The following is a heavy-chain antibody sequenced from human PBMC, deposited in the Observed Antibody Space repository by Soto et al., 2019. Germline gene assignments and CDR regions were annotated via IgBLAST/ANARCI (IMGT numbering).Heavy chain of an antibody. CDR1: GGSISSGGYS. Sequence: QLQLQESGSGLVKPSQTLSLTCAVSGGSISSGGYSWSWIRQPPGKGLEWIGYIYHSGSTYYKPSLKGRVTISVDRSKNQFSLRLSSVTAADTAVYYCAGGIAARPLGYWGQGTLVTVSS. CDR2: IYHSGST. CDR3: AGGIAARPLGY. J-gene: IGHJ4*02. V-gene: IGHV4-30-2*01. D-gene: IGHD6-6*01.